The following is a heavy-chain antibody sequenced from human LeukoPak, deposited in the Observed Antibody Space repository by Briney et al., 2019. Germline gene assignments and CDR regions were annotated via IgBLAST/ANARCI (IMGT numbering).Heavy chain of an antibody. J-gene: IGHJ4*02. CDR1: GGSFSGYY. D-gene: IGHD3-10*01. CDR3: ARNLTGTGVYDY. V-gene: IGHV4-34*01. Sequence: PSETLSLTCAVYGGSFSGYYWSWIRQPPGKGLEWIGEINHSGSTNYNPSLKSRVTISVDTSKNQFSLKPSSVTAADTAVYYCARNLTGTGVYDYWGQGTLVTVSS. CDR2: INHSGST.